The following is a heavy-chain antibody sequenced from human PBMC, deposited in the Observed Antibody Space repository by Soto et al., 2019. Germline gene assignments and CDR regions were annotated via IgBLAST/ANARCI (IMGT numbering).Heavy chain of an antibody. J-gene: IGHJ4*02. CDR1: GYTFTSYA. Sequence: ASVKVSCKASGYTFTSYAMHWVRQAPGQRLEWMGWINAGNGNTKYSQKFQGRVTITRDTSASTAYMELSSLRSEDTAVYYCASGWVGARPFDYWGQGTLVTVSS. V-gene: IGHV1-3*01. CDR3: ASGWVGARPFDY. D-gene: IGHD1-26*01. CDR2: INAGNGNT.